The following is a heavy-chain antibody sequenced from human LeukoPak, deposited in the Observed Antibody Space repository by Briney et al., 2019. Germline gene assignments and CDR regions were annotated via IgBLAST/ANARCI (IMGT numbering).Heavy chain of an antibody. J-gene: IGHJ4*02. CDR2: IRYDGGKT. Sequence: PGGSLRLSCAASRFTSNKYVIHRVRQAPGKGLEWVSFIRYDGGKTYYTASVKGRFSISRDNANNTVDLQMNSLRPEDTAVYYCAQVFLDVTVAGTIDQWGQGTLVIVSS. D-gene: IGHD6-19*01. CDR3: AQVFLDVTVAGTIDQ. CDR1: RFTSNKYV. V-gene: IGHV3-30*02.